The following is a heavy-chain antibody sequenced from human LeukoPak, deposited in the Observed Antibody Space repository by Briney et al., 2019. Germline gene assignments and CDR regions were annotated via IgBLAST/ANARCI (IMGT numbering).Heavy chain of an antibody. V-gene: IGHV1-8*01. Sequence: ASVKVSCKASGYTFTSYDINWVRQATGQGLEWMGWRNPNSGNTGYAQKFQGRATMTRSASINTAYMELSSLTSDDTAVYYCARSSVGARRRIDYWGQGTLVTVSS. J-gene: IGHJ4*02. D-gene: IGHD1-26*01. CDR2: RNPNSGNT. CDR1: GYTFTSYD. CDR3: ARSSVGARRRIDY.